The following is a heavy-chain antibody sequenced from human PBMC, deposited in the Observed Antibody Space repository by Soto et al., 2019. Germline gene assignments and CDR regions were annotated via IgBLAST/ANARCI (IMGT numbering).Heavy chain of an antibody. CDR2: IKSKSDGGTI. J-gene: IGHJ4*02. V-gene: IGHV3-15*07. Sequence: GGSLRLSCAASGFIFTNAWMNWVRQGPGKGLEWVGRIKSKSDGGTIDYTDSLGGRFAISRDNSKNTLYLQMKSLRVGDTAVYYCAKSVGPTTRSGAGTHWGQGALVTVSS. CDR3: AKSVGPTTRSGAGTH. CDR1: GFIFTNAW. D-gene: IGHD1-26*01.